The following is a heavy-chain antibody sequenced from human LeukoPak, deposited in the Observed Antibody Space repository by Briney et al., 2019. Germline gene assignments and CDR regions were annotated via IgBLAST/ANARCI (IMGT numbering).Heavy chain of an antibody. J-gene: IGHJ4*02. CDR3: ARVNDFWSGYQAFDY. D-gene: IGHD3-3*01. CDR2: IYYSGST. V-gene: IGHV4-59*01. Sequence: PSETLSLTCTVSGGSISGYYWSWIRQPPGKGLEWIGYIYYSGSTNYNPSLKSRVTISVDTSKNQFSLKLSSVTAADTAVYYCARVNDFWSGYQAFDYWGQGTLVTVSS. CDR1: GGSISGYY.